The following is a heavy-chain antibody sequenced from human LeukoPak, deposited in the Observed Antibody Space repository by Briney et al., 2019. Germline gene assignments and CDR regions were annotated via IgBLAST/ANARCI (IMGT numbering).Heavy chain of an antibody. CDR3: ARAGDYGDYYWFDP. CDR2: IYHSGST. J-gene: IGHJ5*02. CDR1: GGSISSGGYS. Sequence: SETLSLTCAVSGGSISSGGYSWSWIRQPPGKGLEWIGYIYHSGSTYYNPSLKSRVTISVDRSKNQFSLKLSSVSAADTAVYYCARAGDYGDYYWFDPWGQGTLVTVSS. V-gene: IGHV4-30-2*01. D-gene: IGHD4-17*01.